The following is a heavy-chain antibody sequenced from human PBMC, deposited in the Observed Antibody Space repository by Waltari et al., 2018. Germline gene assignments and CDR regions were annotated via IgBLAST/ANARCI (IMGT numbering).Heavy chain of an antibody. D-gene: IGHD3-9*01. Sequence: EVQLVESGGGLVQPGGSLRLSCAASGFTFSSYWMHWVRQAPGKGRVWVLRINSDGSSTSYADSVKGRFTISRDNAKNTLYLQMNSLRAEDTAVYYCARDVLRYFDVNLPGDVWGKGTTVTVSS. V-gene: IGHV3-74*01. CDR3: ARDVLRYFDVNLPGDV. CDR1: GFTFSSYW. CDR2: INSDGSST. J-gene: IGHJ6*04.